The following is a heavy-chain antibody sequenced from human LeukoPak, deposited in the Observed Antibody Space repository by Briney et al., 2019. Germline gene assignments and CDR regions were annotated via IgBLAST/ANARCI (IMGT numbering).Heavy chain of an antibody. D-gene: IGHD4-17*01. CDR2: INPSGGST. CDR1: GGTFSSYY. CDR3: ARDGGYGDFYFDY. V-gene: IGHV1-46*01. J-gene: IGHJ4*02. Sequence: GASVKVSCKASGGTFSSYYMHWVRQAPGQGLEWMGIINPSGGSTTYAQKFQGRVAMTRDMSTSTVYMDLSSLTSDDTAMYFCARDGGYGDFYFDYWGQGALVTVFS.